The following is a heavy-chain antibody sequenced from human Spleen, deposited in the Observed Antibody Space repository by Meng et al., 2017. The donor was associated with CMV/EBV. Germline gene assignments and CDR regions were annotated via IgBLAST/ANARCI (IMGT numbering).Heavy chain of an antibody. CDR3: AGTYDFWSGVPY. CDR1: GFTFSSYA. V-gene: IGHV3-21*01. CDR2: ISSSSSYI. Sequence: GESLKISCAASGFTFSSYAMSWVRQAPGKGLEWVSSISSSSSYIYYADSVKGRFTISRDNAKNSLYLQMNSLRAEDTAVYYCAGTYDFWSGVPYWGQGTLVTVSS. J-gene: IGHJ4*02. D-gene: IGHD3-3*01.